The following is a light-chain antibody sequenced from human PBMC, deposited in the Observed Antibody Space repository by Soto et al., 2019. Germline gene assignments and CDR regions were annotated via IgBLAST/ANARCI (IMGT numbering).Light chain of an antibody. V-gene: IGLV2-14*01. J-gene: IGLJ1*01. CDR2: GVT. Sequence: QSALTQPASVSGSPGQSITISCTGTSSDVGGYNYVSWYQQHPGIAPKLLIYGVTNRPSGVSTRFSGSKSGNTASLAISAIQAEHDADYPCSSYSSASTRLYLFGTGTKVTVL. CDR1: SSDVGGYNY. CDR3: SSYSSASTRLYL.